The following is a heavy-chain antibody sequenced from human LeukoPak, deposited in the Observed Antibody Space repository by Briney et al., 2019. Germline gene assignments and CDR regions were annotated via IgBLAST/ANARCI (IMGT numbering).Heavy chain of an antibody. CDR2: INHSGGT. J-gene: IGHJ4*02. Sequence: PSETLSLTCAVYGGSFSGYYWSWIRQPPGKGLEWIGEINHSGGTNYNPSLKSRVTISVDTSKNQFSLKLSSVTAADTAVYYCARAARESDYGDYGYWGQGTLVTVSS. V-gene: IGHV4-34*01. CDR1: GGSFSGYY. D-gene: IGHD4-17*01. CDR3: ARAARESDYGDYGY.